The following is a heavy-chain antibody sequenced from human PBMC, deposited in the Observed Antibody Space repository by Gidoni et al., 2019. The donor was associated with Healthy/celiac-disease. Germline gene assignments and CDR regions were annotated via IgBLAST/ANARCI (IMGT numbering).Heavy chain of an antibody. CDR1: GFTFSSHA. J-gene: IGHJ4*02. V-gene: IGHV3-23*04. Sequence: EVQLVESGGGLVQPGGSLRLSCAASGFTFSSHAMSWVRQAPGKGLEWVSAISGSGGSPYYADSVKGRFTISRDNSKNTLYLQMNSLRAEDTAVYYCAKDPRFYYGDYVGYFDYWGQGTLVTVSS. D-gene: IGHD4-17*01. CDR3: AKDPRFYYGDYVGYFDY. CDR2: ISGSGGSP.